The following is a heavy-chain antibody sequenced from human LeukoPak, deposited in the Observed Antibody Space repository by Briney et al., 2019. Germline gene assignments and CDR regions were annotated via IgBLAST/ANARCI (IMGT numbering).Heavy chain of an antibody. CDR2: IYYSGST. J-gene: IGHJ4*02. V-gene: IGHV4-31*03. D-gene: IGHD6-13*01. Sequence: SQTLSLTCTVSGGSISSGGYYWSWIRQHPGKGLEWIGYIYYSGSTYYNPSLKSRVTISVGTSKNQFSLKLSSVTAADTAVYYCASLPRGSSCLDYWGQGTLVTVSS. CDR3: ASLPRGSSCLDY. CDR1: GGSISSGGYY.